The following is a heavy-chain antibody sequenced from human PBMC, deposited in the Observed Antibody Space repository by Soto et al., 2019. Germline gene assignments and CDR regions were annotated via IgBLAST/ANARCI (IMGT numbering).Heavy chain of an antibody. D-gene: IGHD4-17*01. V-gene: IGHV3-23*01. CDR1: GFTFNNYA. CDR2: ISSSGYST. Sequence: HPGGSLRLSCAASGFTFNNYAMSWVRQAPGKGLEWVSAISSSGYSTYYADSVKGRFTISRDNSKNTVYLQMNNLRAEDTAVYYCAKLRGDYTGFDYWGQGARVTVSS. J-gene: IGHJ4*02. CDR3: AKLRGDYTGFDY.